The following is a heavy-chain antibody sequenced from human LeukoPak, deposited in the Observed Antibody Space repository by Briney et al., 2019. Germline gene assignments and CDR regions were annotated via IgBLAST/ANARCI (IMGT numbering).Heavy chain of an antibody. CDR1: GGSFSGYY. D-gene: IGHD6-19*01. Sequence: SETLSLTCAVYGGSFSGYYWSWVRQPPGKGLEWIGEINHSGSTNYNPSLKSRVTISVDTSKNQFSLKLSSATAADTAVYYCARQSREAVAGGFDYWGQGTLVTVSS. J-gene: IGHJ4*02. V-gene: IGHV4-34*01. CDR3: ARQSREAVAGGFDY. CDR2: INHSGST.